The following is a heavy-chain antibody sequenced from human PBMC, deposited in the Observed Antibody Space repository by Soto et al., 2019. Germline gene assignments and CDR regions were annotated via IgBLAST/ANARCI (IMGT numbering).Heavy chain of an antibody. V-gene: IGHV4-4*07. J-gene: IGHJ5*02. CDR1: GHSISADY. CDR2: VDASGNT. Sequence: QVQLQESGPGLVKASETLSLSCTVSGHSISADYWSWIRQPARKRLEWIGRVDASGNTNYNPSLKGRVTMSVDTSKNQFVLKVRAVTAADTAMYFCARDVGGSVVPHWFDPLGQGALVTVSS. D-gene: IGHD3-22*01. CDR3: ARDVGGSVVPHWFDP.